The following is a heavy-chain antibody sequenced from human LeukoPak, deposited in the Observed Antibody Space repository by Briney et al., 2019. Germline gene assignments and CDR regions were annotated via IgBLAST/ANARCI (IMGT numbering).Heavy chain of an antibody. CDR1: GFTFTSYS. CDR2: ISGGGGST. CDR3: AKGGKWDVTPFDY. V-gene: IGHV3-23*01. J-gene: IGHJ4*02. Sequence: PGGSLRLSCAASGFTFTSYSMNWVRQAPGKGLEWVSTISGGGGSTNYADSVKGRFTISRDNSKNTLYLQVNSLRAEDTAAYYCAKGGKWDVTPFDYWGQGTLVTVSS. D-gene: IGHD1-26*01.